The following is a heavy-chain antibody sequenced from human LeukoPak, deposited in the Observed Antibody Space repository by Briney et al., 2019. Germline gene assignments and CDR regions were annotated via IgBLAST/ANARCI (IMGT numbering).Heavy chain of an antibody. CDR3: ARLRKAGGGYYFDY. V-gene: IGHV5-51*01. CDR2: IYPGDSQT. Sequence: GESLKISCKGSGYSFTTYWIGWVRQMPGKGLEWIGIIYPGDSQTRYSPSFQGQVTISADKSISTAFLQWSSLKAPDTAMYYCARLRKAGGGYYFDYWGQGTLVTVSS. CDR1: GYSFTTYW. D-gene: IGHD6-19*01. J-gene: IGHJ4*02.